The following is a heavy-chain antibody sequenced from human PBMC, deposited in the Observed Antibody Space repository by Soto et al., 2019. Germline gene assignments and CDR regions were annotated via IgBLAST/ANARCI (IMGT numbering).Heavy chain of an antibody. CDR3: ARDLPPSVYYHGMDV. J-gene: IGHJ6*02. CDR2: TNHDGREE. V-gene: IGHV3-7*03. CDR1: GLTFGGYW. Sequence: GGSLRLSCVGSGLTFGGYWMSWVRQAPGKGLEWVAKTNHDGREEYYVDSVKGRFTISRDNTNKAVYLDMNSLRVEDSAMYYCARDLPPSVYYHGMDVWGQGTTVTVSS.